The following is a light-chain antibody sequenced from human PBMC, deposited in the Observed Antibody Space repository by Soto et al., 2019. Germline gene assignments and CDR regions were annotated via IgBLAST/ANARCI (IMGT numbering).Light chain of an antibody. J-gene: IGKJ5*01. V-gene: IGKV3-11*01. CDR3: QQRSNWPT. CDR2: DAS. Sequence: EIVLTQSPATLSLSPGERATVSCRAGQSISFYLTWYQHKPGQAPRLLIYDASNRATGIPARFSGSGYGTDFTLTISSLEPEDFAVYYCQQRSNWPTFGQGTRLEI. CDR1: QSISFY.